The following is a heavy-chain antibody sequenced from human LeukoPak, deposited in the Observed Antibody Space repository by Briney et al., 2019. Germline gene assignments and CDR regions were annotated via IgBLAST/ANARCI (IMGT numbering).Heavy chain of an antibody. J-gene: IGHJ4*02. V-gene: IGHV7-4-1*02. CDR3: ARDLKLRYFDWLPRACVFDY. Sequence: ASVKVSCKASGYTFTSYAMNWVRQAPGQGLEWMGWINTNTGNPTYAQGFTGRFVFSLDTSVSTAYLQISSLKAEDTAVYYCARDLKLRYFDWLPRACVFDYWGQGTLVTVSS. CDR2: INTNTGNP. D-gene: IGHD3-9*01. CDR1: GYTFTSYA.